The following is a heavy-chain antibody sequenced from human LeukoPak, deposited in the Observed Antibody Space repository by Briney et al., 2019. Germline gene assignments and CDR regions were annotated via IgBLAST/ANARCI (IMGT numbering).Heavy chain of an antibody. D-gene: IGHD2-15*01. CDR3: AKEKLYCSGGSCYPQHFDY. Sequence: GGSLRLSCAASGFTFSSYAMSWVRQAPGKGLEWVSAISGSGGSTYYADSVKGRFTISGDNSKNTLYLQMNSLRAEDTAVYYCAKEKLYCSGGSCYPQHFDYWGQGTLVTVSS. J-gene: IGHJ4*02. CDR2: ISGSGGST. CDR1: GFTFSSYA. V-gene: IGHV3-23*01.